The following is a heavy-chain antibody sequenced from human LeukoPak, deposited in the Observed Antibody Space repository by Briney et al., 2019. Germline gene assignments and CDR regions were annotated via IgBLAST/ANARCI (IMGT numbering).Heavy chain of an antibody. V-gene: IGHV1-69*13. CDR2: IIPIFGTA. J-gene: IGHJ4*02. CDR3: ARDRDGVGATLFDY. Sequence: ASVKVSCKASGGTFSSYAISWVRQAPGQGLEWMGGIIPIFGTANYAQKFQGRVTITADESTSTAYMELSSLRSDDTAVYYCARDRDGVGATLFDYWGQGTLVTVSS. D-gene: IGHD1-26*01. CDR1: GGTFSSYA.